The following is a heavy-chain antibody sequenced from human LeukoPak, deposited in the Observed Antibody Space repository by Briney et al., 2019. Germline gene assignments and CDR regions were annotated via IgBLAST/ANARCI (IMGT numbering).Heavy chain of an antibody. CDR3: VKDGGNSHFDY. D-gene: IGHD4-23*01. J-gene: IGHJ4*02. V-gene: IGHV3-30*02. CDR1: GFTFNKYG. Sequence: GGSLRLXCAASGFTFNKYGMHWVRQAPGKGLEWVAFIRYDESNKYYADSVKGRFTISRDNSKNTLYLQMNSLRVEDTAVYYRVKDGGNSHFDYWGQGTLVTVSS. CDR2: IRYDESNK.